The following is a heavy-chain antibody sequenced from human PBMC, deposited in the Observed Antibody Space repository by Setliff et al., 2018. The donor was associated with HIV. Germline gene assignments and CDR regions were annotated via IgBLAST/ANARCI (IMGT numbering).Heavy chain of an antibody. CDR1: GYTLTEVS. CDR3: ARGALLAAFGFDH. CDR2: INVGNGDT. D-gene: IGHD3-10*01. Sequence: ASVKVSCKVSGYTLTEVSMHWVRQAPGHSLEWMGWINVGNGDTKYSQELQGRITITRDTSANTAYMELSSLRSDDTAVYFCARGALLAAFGFDHWGHGTQVTVSS. J-gene: IGHJ4*03. V-gene: IGHV1-3*01.